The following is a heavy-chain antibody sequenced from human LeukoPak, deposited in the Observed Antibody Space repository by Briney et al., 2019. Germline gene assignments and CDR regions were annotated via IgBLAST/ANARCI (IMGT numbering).Heavy chain of an antibody. CDR1: GGSISSNSHY. D-gene: IGHD2-21*01. CDR3: AREEASVGDY. V-gene: IGHV4-39*01. J-gene: IGHJ4*02. Sequence: SETLSLTCTVSGGSISSNSHYWAWIRQPPGKGLEWIGSIHYSGSTFYSPSLKSRVTISVDTSKNQFSLILTSVTASDTAVCYCAREEASVGDYWGQGILVTVSS. CDR2: IHYSGST.